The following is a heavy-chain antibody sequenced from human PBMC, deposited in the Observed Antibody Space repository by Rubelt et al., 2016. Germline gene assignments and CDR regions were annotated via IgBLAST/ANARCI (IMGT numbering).Heavy chain of an antibody. Sequence: QVQLQLWGAGLLKPSETLSLTCAVYGGSFSGYYWSWIRQAPGKGLEWIGEINHSGTTNNNPSLKSRVTTSVDTSKTQFSLKLRSVTASDTAVYYCAGSGFRRPDYYPLEYWGQGALVTVSS. CDR1: GGSFSGYY. D-gene: IGHD1-26*01. V-gene: IGHV4-34*01. CDR3: AGSGFRRPDYYPLEY. CDR2: INHSGTT. J-gene: IGHJ4*02.